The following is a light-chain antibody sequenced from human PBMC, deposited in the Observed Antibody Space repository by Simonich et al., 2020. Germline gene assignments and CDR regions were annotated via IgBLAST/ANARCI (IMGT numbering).Light chain of an antibody. CDR2: AES. CDR1: QGISSY. J-gene: IGKJ2*01. V-gene: IGKV1-9*01. Sequence: DLQLTQSPSFLSASVGDRVTITYRASQGISSYLAWYQQNPGKAPKLLIYAESTLQIGVPSRFSGSGSGTEFTLTISSLQPECFATYYCQQLNSYPYTFGQGTKLEIK. CDR3: QQLNSYPYT.